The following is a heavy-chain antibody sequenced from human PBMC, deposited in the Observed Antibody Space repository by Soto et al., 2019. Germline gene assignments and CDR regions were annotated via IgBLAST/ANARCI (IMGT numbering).Heavy chain of an antibody. CDR1: WGSIIGGGGC. D-gene: IGHD3-22*01. Sequence: TLCVRKGVSWGSIIGGGGCRSWNRQPPGKGLEWIGYIYHSGSTYYNPSLKSRVTISVDRSKNQFSLKLSSVTAADTAVYYCARGFTYYYDSSGYYGDAFDIWGQGTMVTVSS. J-gene: IGHJ3*02. V-gene: IGHV4-30-2*01. CDR3: ARGFTYYYDSSGYYGDAFDI. CDR2: IYHSGST.